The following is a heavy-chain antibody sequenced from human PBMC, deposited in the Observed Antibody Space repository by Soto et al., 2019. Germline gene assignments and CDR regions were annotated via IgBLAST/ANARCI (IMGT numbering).Heavy chain of an antibody. CDR1: GFTFSNYA. CDR2: ISGSGSSI. D-gene: IGHD6-13*01. J-gene: IGHJ5*02. Sequence: PGGSLRLSCAASGFTFSNYAMTWVRQAPGKGLEWGSGISGSGSSIYYADSVKGRFTISRANSKNTLYLQMNSLSAEDTAVYYCAKGGDSSSWKNWFDPWGQGTLVTVSS. V-gene: IGHV3-23*01. CDR3: AKGGDSSSWKNWFDP.